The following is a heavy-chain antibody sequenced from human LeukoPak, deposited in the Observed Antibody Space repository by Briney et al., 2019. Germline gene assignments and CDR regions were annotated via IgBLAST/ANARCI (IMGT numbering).Heavy chain of an antibody. J-gene: IGHJ6*03. Sequence: ASVKVSCKASGYTFTRSYMHWVRQAPGQGLEWMGIINPSGGSTSYAQKLQGRVTMTRDTSTSTVYMELSSLRSEDEAVFYCARDGHYYDSSGYPRFYYMDVWGKGTTVTVSS. CDR3: ARDGHYYDSSGYPRFYYMDV. V-gene: IGHV1-46*04. CDR1: GYTFTRSY. D-gene: IGHD3-22*01. CDR2: INPSGGST.